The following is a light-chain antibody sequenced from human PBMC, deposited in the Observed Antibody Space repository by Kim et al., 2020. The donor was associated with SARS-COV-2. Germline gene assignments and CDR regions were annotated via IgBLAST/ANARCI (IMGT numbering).Light chain of an antibody. Sequence: ELTQPPSASGTPGQRVTISCSGRSSNIGSNHVYWYQQFPGTAPKVLVYSNDQRPSGVPDRFSGSKSGTSASLAISGLRSEDEADYYCAAWDDSLRGRVFGGGTQLTVL. V-gene: IGLV1-47*02. J-gene: IGLJ3*02. CDR2: SND. CDR3: AAWDDSLRGRV. CDR1: SSNIGSNH.